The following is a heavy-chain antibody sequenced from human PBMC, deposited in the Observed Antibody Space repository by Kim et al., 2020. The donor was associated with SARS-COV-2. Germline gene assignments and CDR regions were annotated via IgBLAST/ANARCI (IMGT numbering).Heavy chain of an antibody. CDR2: ISGSGGTT. J-gene: IGHJ3*02. V-gene: IGHV3-23*01. CDR1: GFTFSSYA. Sequence: GGSLRLSCAASGFTFSSYAMSWVRQAPGKGLEWVSAISGSGGTTYYTDSVKGRFSFSIDNSKNTLYLQMNSLRAEDRAVYYCARDLKDMPARDFDIWGQG. CDR3: ARDLKDMPARDFDI. D-gene: IGHD2-2*01.